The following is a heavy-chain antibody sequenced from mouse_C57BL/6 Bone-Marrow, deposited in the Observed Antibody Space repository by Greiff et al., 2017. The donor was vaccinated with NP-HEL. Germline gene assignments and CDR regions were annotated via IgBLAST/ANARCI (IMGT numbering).Heavy chain of an antibody. J-gene: IGHJ2*01. CDR1: GFTFSDYG. Sequence: DVMLVESGGGLVKPGGSLKLSCAASGFTFSDYGMHWVRQAPEKGLEWVAYISSGSSTIYYADTVKGRFTISRDNAKNTLFLQMTSLRSEDTAMYYCARRITTVPFDYWGQGTTLTVSS. CDR2: ISSGSSTI. CDR3: ARRITTVPFDY. V-gene: IGHV5-17*01. D-gene: IGHD1-1*01.